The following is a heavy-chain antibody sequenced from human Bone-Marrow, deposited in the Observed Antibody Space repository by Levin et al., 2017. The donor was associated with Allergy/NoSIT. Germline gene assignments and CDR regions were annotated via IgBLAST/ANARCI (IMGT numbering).Heavy chain of an antibody. V-gene: IGHV4-34*01. J-gene: IGHJ5*02. CDR3: ARASYCRGNSCLGWFDP. D-gene: IGHD2-15*01. CDR2: INHSGSI. CDR1: GGSFSDFY. Sequence: SETLSLTCALYGGSFSDFYWSWVRQPPGKGLEWIGEINHSGSINYNMSLKRRVTISVDTSKNQISLKMSSVTAADTAVYYCARASYCRGNSCLGWFDPWSQGTLVTVSS.